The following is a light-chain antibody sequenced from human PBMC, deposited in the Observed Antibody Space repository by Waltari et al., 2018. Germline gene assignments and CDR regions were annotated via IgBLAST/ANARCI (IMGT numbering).Light chain of an antibody. CDR2: DVS. J-gene: IGLJ2*01. Sequence: QSALTQPASVSGSPGQSITISCTGTSSDVGGYNYVSWYQPHPGKAPKLIIYDVSNRPSGFSNRFSGSKAGNTASLTISGLQAEDEADYYCSSYTSSSTLVFGGGTKLTVL. V-gene: IGLV2-14*03. CDR1: SSDVGGYNY. CDR3: SSYTSSSTLV.